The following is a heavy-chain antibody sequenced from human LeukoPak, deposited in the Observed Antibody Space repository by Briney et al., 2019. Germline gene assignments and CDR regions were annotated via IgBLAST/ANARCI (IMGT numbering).Heavy chain of an antibody. CDR2: INPSGGST. V-gene: IGHV1-46*01. Sequence: ASVKVSCKASGYNFISYYMHWVRQAPGQGLEWMIIINPSGGSTSYAQKFQDRVTMTRDTSTSTVYMELSSLKSEDTAVYYCAREDVVLVDAVRYYYYGMGVWGQGTTVTVSS. J-gene: IGHJ6*02. D-gene: IGHD2-8*01. CDR3: AREDVVLVDAVRYYYYGMGV. CDR1: GYNFISYY.